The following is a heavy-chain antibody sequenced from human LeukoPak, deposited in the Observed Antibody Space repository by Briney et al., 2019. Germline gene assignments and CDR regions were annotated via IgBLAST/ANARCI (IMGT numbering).Heavy chain of an antibody. J-gene: IGHJ4*02. V-gene: IGHV3-30*04. CDR1: GFTFSSYA. CDR2: ISYDGSNK. D-gene: IGHD3-10*01. CDR3: ARAQYYYGSGSYLRLFAY. Sequence: PGGSLRLSCAASGFTFSSYAMHWVRQAPGKGLEWVAVISYDGSNKYYADSVKGRFTISRDNSKNTLYLQMNSLRAEDTAVYYCARAQYYYGSGSYLRLFAYWGQGTLVTVSS.